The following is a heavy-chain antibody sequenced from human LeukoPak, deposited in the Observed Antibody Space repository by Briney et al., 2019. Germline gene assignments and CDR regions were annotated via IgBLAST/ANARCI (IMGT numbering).Heavy chain of an antibody. D-gene: IGHD6-13*01. CDR3: TKYSRSSFFDY. V-gene: IGHV3-15*01. Sequence: GGSLRLSCAASGFTFSNAWMSWVRQAPGKGLEWVGRIKSKTDVGATDYAAPVKGRFTISRDDSKDTLYLQMNSLKTEDTAVYYCTKYSRSSFFDYWGQGTLVTVSS. CDR1: GFTFSNAW. CDR2: IKSKTDVGAT. J-gene: IGHJ4*02.